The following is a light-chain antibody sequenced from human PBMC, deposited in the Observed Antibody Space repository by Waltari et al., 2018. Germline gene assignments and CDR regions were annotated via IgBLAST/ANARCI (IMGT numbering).Light chain of an antibody. CDR1: QSGTGY. J-gene: IGKJ4*01. CDR2: DTS. V-gene: IGKV3-11*01. CDR3: QQRATWLLT. Sequence: SCRGSQSGTGYLAWYQQNPGLAPRLLIYDTSNRATSIPARFIGSGSETDFSLTITSLESEDFEVYYCQQRATWLLTFGGGTKVEIK.